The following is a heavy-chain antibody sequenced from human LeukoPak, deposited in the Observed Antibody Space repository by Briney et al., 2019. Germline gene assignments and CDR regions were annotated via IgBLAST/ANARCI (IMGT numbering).Heavy chain of an antibody. V-gene: IGHV1-2*02. CDR1: GYTFTGYY. CDR3: ARGKQWELGWFDP. J-gene: IGHJ5*02. D-gene: IGHD1-26*01. CDR2: INPNRGGA. Sequence: GASVKVSCKASGYTFTGYYMHWVRQAPGQGLEWMGWINPNRGGANYAQKFQGRVTMTRDTSISTAYMELSRLRSDDTAVYYCARGKQWELGWFDPWGQGTLVTVSS.